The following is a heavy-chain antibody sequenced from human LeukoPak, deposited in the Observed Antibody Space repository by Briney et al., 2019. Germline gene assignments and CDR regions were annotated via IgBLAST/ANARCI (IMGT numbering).Heavy chain of an antibody. J-gene: IGHJ4*02. V-gene: IGHV3-21*01. CDR1: GFTFSSYS. CDR2: ISSSSSYI. D-gene: IGHD1-26*01. CDR3: ARGGGSGSYTVDY. Sequence: SGGSLRLSCAASGFTFSSYSMNWVRQAPGKGLEWVSSISSSSSYIYYADSVKGRFTISRDNAKNSLYLQMNSLRAEDTAVYYCARGGGSGSYTVDYWGQGTLVTVSS.